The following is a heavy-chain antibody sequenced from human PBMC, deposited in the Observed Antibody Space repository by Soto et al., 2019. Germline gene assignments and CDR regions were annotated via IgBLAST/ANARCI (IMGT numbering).Heavy chain of an antibody. CDR2: IYYSGST. CDR1: GDSISSGDYY. J-gene: IGHJ6*02. CDR3: ARAVLRYYYGMDV. V-gene: IGHV4-30-4*01. D-gene: IGHD1-20*01. Sequence: PSETLSLTCTVSGDSISSGDYYWSWIRQPPGKGLEWIGYIYYSGSTHYNPSLKSRVTISLDTSKNQFSLKLSSVTAADTAVYYCARAVLRYYYGMDVWGEGTTV.